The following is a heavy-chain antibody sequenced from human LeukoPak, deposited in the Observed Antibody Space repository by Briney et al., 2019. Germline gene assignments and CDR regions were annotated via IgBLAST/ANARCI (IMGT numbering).Heavy chain of an antibody. D-gene: IGHD3-22*01. J-gene: IGHJ4*02. CDR1: GFTFHDYA. CDR3: AKDTWDSSGYLSL. V-gene: IGHV3-9*01. CDR2: ISWHSGSI. Sequence: QTGGSLRLSCAASGFTFHDYAMHWVRQAPGKGLEWVSGISWHSGSIGYADSVKGRFTISRDNAKNSLYLQMNSLRAEDTALYYCAKDTWDSSGYLSLWGQGTLVTVSS.